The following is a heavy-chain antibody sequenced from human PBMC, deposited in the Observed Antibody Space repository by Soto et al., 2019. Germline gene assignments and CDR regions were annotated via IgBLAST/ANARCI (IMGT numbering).Heavy chain of an antibody. CDR3: ARDLGPLRLLNYYFYGLDV. J-gene: IGHJ6*02. D-gene: IGHD2-15*01. CDR1: GFTVSSTD. CDR2: IESGGST. Sequence: GGSLRLSCNASGFTVSSTDMSWVRQAPGMGREWVAVIESGGSTHYADSVKGRFTISRDIPKNMIYLQLHTLRAEDTAVYYCARDLGPLRLLNYYFYGLDVWGQGTTVTVSS. V-gene: IGHV3-53*01.